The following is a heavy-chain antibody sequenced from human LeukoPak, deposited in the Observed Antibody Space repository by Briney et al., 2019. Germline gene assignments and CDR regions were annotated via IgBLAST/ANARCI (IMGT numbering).Heavy chain of an antibody. J-gene: IGHJ6*02. Sequence: PGGSLRLSCAASAFTFSSYGMHWVRQAPGKGLEWVAVIWYDGSNKYYADSVKGRFTISRDNSKNTLYLQMNSLRAEDTAVYYCARDWPHHYYYGMDVWGQGTTVTVSS. V-gene: IGHV3-33*08. CDR2: IWYDGSNK. CDR3: ARDWPHHYYYGMDV. CDR1: AFTFSSYG.